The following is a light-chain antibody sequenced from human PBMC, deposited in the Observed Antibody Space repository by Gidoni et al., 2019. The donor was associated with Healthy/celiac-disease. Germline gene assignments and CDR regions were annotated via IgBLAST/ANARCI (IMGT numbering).Light chain of an antibody. CDR1: QSLLHSNGYTY. Sequence: DIVMTQSPLSLPVTPGEPASISCRSSQSLLHSNGYTYLDWYLQKPGQSPQLLIYLGSNRASGVPDRFSGSGSGTDFTLKISRVEAEDVGVYYCKQALQTPTFXGXTKVXIK. V-gene: IGKV2-28*01. CDR2: LGS. J-gene: IGKJ4*01. CDR3: KQALQTPT.